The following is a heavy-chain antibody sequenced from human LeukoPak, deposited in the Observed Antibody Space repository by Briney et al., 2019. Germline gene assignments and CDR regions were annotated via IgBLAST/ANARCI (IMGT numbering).Heavy chain of an antibody. V-gene: IGHV3-48*03. Sequence: GGSLRLSCAASGFTFISYEMNWVRQAPGKGLEWVSYISSSGSTIFYADSVKGRFTISRDDAKNSLHLQMNSLRAEDTAVYYCAREDIRLDYFDYWGQGTLVTVSS. CDR3: AREDIRLDYFDY. CDR1: GFTFISYE. D-gene: IGHD6-19*01. CDR2: ISSSGSTI. J-gene: IGHJ4*02.